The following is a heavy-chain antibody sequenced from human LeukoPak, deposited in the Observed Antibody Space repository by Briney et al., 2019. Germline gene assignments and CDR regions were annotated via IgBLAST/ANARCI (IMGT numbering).Heavy chain of an antibody. V-gene: IGHV3-30*19. D-gene: IGHD1-26*01. CDR3: ARDIMGVVGATVFDY. CDR1: GFTFSHYG. Sequence: PGGSLRLSCAASGFTFSHYGMHWVRQAPGKGLEWVAVISYDGSNKYYADSVKGRFTISRDNSKNTLYLQMNSLRAEDTAVYYCARDIMGVVGATVFDYWGQGTLVTVSS. J-gene: IGHJ4*02. CDR2: ISYDGSNK.